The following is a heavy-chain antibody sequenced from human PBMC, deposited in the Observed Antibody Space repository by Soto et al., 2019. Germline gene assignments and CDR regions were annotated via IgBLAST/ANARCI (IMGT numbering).Heavy chain of an antibody. CDR3: ARASSIAARSSYYYYGMDV. Sequence: SVKVSCKASGGTFSSYAISWVRQAPGQGLEWMGGIIPIFGTANYAQKFQGRVTITADESTSTAYMGLSSLRSEDTAVYYCARASSIAARSSYYYYGMDVWGRATT. D-gene: IGHD6-6*01. CDR1: GGTFSSYA. V-gene: IGHV1-69*13. CDR2: IIPIFGTA. J-gene: IGHJ6*01.